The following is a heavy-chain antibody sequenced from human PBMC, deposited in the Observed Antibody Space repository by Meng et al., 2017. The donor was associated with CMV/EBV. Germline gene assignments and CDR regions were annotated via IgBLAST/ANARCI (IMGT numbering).Heavy chain of an antibody. CDR3: ARGQSRIVVPAASVDYYYGMDV. D-gene: IGHD2-2*01. V-gene: IGHV1-2*02. CDR2: INPNSGGT. J-gene: IGHJ6*02. Sequence: ASVKVSCKASGYTFTGYYMHWVRQAPGQGLEWMGWINPNSGGTNYAQKFQGRVTMTRDTSISTAYMELSSLRSEDTAVYYCARGQSRIVVPAASVDYYYGMDVWGQGTTVTVSS. CDR1: GYTFTGYY.